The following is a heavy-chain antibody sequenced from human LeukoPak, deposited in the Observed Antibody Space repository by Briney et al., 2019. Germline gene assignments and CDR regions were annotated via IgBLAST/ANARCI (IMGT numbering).Heavy chain of an antibody. J-gene: IGHJ4*02. D-gene: IGHD2-15*01. Sequence: SETLSLTCAVYGGSFSGYYWSWIRQPPGKGLEWIGEINHSGSTNYNPSLKSRVTISVDTSKNQFSLKLSSVTAADTAVYYCAARRSGRRIVVVVAATFDYWGRGTLVTVSS. CDR2: INHSGST. CDR3: AARRSGRRIVVVVAATFDY. V-gene: IGHV4-34*01. CDR1: GGSFSGYY.